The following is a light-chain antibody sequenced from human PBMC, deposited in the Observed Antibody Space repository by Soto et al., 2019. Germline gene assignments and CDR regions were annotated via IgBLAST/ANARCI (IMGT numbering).Light chain of an antibody. CDR2: GAS. CDR1: QSVISSY. Sequence: EIVLTQSPGTLSLSPGEGATLSCRASQSVISSYLAWYQQKPGQAPRLLIYGASSRATGIPDRFSGSGSGTEVTLTISRLEPEDFAVYYCPQYGTSCWTLGQRTQADIK. CDR3: PQYGTSCWT. V-gene: IGKV3-20*01. J-gene: IGKJ1*01.